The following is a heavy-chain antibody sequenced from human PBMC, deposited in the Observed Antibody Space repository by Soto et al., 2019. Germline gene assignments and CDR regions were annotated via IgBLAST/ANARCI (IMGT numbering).Heavy chain of an antibody. Sequence: SETLSLTCTVSGGSISSGGYYWSWIRQHPGKGLEWIGYIYYSGSTYYNPSLKSRVTISVDTSKNQFSLKLSSVTAADTAVYYCARLAMIVVDASKAYYFDYWGQGTLVTVPQ. CDR1: GGSISSGGYY. CDR3: ARLAMIVVDASKAYYFDY. CDR2: IYYSGST. V-gene: IGHV4-31*03. D-gene: IGHD3-22*01. J-gene: IGHJ4*02.